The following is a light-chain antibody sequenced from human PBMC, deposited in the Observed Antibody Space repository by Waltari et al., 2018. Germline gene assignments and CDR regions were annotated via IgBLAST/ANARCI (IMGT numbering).Light chain of an antibody. V-gene: IGKV3-20*01. J-gene: IGKJ1*01. CDR2: GAS. Sequence: LVLTQSPGTLSLSPGERATLTCRASQSVGAFLVWYQQKPGQAPRLLIQGASTRATGTPDRFSGSGSGTDFSLTSSRLEPEDFAMYYCQHYVRLPVTFGQGTKVEI. CDR3: QHYVRLPVT. CDR1: QSVGAF.